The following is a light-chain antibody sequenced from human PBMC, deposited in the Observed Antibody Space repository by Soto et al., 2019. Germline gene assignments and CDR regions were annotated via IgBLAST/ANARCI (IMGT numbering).Light chain of an antibody. Sequence: EIVLTQSPGTLSLSPGERATLSCRASQSVSSSYLAWYQQKPGQAPRLLIYGASSRATGIPERFSGSGSGTDFTLTISRLEPEDFAEYYCQQYGSSPLFTFGPGTKVDIK. CDR1: QSVSSSY. V-gene: IGKV3-20*01. CDR2: GAS. CDR3: QQYGSSPLFT. J-gene: IGKJ3*01.